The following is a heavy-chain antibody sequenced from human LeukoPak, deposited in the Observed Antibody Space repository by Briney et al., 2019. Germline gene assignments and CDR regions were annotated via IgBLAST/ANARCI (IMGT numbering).Heavy chain of an antibody. V-gene: IGHV3-23*01. Sequence: GGSLRLSCTASGFTLSSYAMSWVGQAPRKGLEWVSSIGASGGTYYADSVKGRFTISRDNSKNALYLQMNSLRAEDTAVYYCAKRSPYYFDYWGQGTLVTVSS. CDR1: GFTLSSYA. CDR2: IGASGGT. J-gene: IGHJ4*02. CDR3: AKRSPYYFDY.